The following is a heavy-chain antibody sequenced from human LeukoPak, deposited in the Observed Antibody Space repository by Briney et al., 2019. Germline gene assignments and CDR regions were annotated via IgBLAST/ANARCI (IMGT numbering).Heavy chain of an antibody. V-gene: IGHV4-31*11. CDR3: ARTLDY. CDR1: GGSFSGYY. Sequence: SETLSLTCAVYGGSFSGYYWSWIRQHPGKGLEWIGYIYYSGSTYYNPSLKSRVTISVDTSKNRFSLKLSSVTAADTAVYYCARTLDYWGQGTLVTVSS. CDR2: IYYSGST. J-gene: IGHJ4*02.